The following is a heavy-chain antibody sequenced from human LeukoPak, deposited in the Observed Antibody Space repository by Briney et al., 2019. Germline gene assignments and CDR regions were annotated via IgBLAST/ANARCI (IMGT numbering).Heavy chain of an antibody. V-gene: IGHV4-34*01. J-gene: IGHJ5*02. CDR2: INHSGST. CDR1: GGSFSGYY. Sequence: SETLSLTCAVYGGSFSGYYWSWIRQPPGKGLEWIGEINHSGSTNYNPSLKSRVTISVDTSKNQFSLKLSSVTAADTAVYCCAREVVVVVADENWFDPWAREPWSPSPQ. D-gene: IGHD2-15*01. CDR3: AREVVVVVADENWFDP.